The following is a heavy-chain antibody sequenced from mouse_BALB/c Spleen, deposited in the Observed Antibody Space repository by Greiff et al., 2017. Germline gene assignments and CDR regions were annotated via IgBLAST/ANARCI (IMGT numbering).Heavy chain of an antibody. D-gene: IGHD1-1*02. CDR3: ARHNGPYAMDY. CDR2: ISNGGGST. Sequence: EVNVVESGGGLVQPGGSLKLSCAASGFTFSSYTMSWVRQTPEKRLEWVAYISNGGGSTYYPDTVKGRFTISRDNAKNTLYLQMSSLKSEDTAIYYCARHNGPYAMDYWGQGTSVTVSS. J-gene: IGHJ4*01. CDR1: GFTFSSYT. V-gene: IGHV5-12-2*01.